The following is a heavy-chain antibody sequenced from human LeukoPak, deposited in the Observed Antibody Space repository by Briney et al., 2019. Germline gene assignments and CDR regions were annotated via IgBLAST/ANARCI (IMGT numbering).Heavy chain of an antibody. CDR1: GGSISSSSYY. CDR2: IYYSGST. D-gene: IGHD5-18*01. CDR3: ARHPYSYGSSDY. V-gene: IGHV4-39*01. Sequence: SETLSLTCTVPGGSISSSSYYWGWLRQPPGKGLEWIGSIYYSGSTYYNPFHNSRVTISVDTSKNQFSLKLSSVTAADTAVYYCARHPYSYGSSDYWGQGTLVTVSS. J-gene: IGHJ4*02.